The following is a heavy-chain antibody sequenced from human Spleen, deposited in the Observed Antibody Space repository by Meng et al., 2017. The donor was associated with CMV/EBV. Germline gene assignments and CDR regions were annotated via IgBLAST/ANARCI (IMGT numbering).Heavy chain of an antibody. CDR1: GFTFSNYA. D-gene: IGHD1-26*01. J-gene: IGHJ3*02. CDR2: IGGSGGST. CDR3: ARAPRATGAFDI. V-gene: IGHV3-23*01. Sequence: GESLKISCAASGFTFSNYAMTWVRQAPGKGLEWVSGIGGSGGSTNYADSVKGRFSISRDNSKNTLYLQMNSLRAEDTAVYYCARAPRATGAFDIWGQGTMVTVSS.